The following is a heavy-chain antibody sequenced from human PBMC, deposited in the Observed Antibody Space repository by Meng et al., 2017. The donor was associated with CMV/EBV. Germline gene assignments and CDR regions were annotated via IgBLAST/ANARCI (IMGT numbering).Heavy chain of an antibody. CDR2: IYYSGST. Sequence: SLTCTVSGGSISSSSYYWGWIRQPPGKGLEWIGSIYYSGSTYYNPSLKSRVTISVDTSKNQFSLKLSSMTAADTAVYYCARDRELRYWGQGTLVTVSS. CDR1: GGSISSSSYY. D-gene: IGHD1-26*01. CDR3: ARDRELRY. V-gene: IGHV4-39*07. J-gene: IGHJ4*02.